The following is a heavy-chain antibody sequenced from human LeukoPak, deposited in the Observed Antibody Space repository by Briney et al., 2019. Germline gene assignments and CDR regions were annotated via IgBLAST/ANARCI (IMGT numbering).Heavy chain of an antibody. D-gene: IGHD3-22*01. J-gene: IGHJ4*02. CDR1: GFTFSSYV. CDR3: ARDYYDSSGHFLIGY. Sequence: PGGSLRLPCAASGFTFSSYVMHWVRQAPGKGLEWVAIISYDGSNEYYADSVKGRFTISRDNSKNTLYLQMNSLRAADTAVYYCARDYYDSSGHFLIGYWGQGTLVTVSS. CDR2: ISYDGSNE. V-gene: IGHV3-30*04.